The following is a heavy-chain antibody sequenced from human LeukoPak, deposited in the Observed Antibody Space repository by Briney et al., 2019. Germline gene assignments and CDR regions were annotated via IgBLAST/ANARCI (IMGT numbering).Heavy chain of an antibody. J-gene: IGHJ4*02. CDR1: GLTFGKYW. CDR3: ARDQYDTWSRRGNFDS. CDR2: IKLGGSEK. Sequence: GGSLRLSCVASGLTFGKYWMSWVRQAPGKGLEWVANIKLGGSEKNYVDSVKGRFTISRDNTKNSLYLQMNSLRVEDTAVFYCARDQYDTWSRRGNFDSWGQGTLVIVSS. V-gene: IGHV3-7*03. D-gene: IGHD3-3*01.